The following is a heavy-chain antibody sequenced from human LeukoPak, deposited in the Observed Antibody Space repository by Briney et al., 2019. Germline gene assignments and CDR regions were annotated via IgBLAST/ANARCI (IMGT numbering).Heavy chain of an antibody. CDR3: ARVEYTLSSEAFDI. CDR2: TYYRTKWYN. V-gene: IGHV6-1*01. D-gene: IGHD6-6*01. Sequence: SQALSLTCAISGDSVSSNSAAWNWIRQSPSRGLEWLGRTYYRTKWYNHYAVSVKSRITINPDTSKNQFSLQLNSVTPEDTAVYYCARVEYTLSSEAFDIWGQGTMVTVSS. CDR1: GDSVSSNSAA. J-gene: IGHJ3*02.